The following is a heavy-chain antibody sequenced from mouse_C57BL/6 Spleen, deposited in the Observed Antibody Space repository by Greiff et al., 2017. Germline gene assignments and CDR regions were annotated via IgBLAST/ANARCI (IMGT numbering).Heavy chain of an antibody. CDR3: ARETTVVATFAY. Sequence: QVQLQQPGAELVKPGASVKLSCKASGYTFTSYWMHWVKQRPGQGLEWIGMIHPNSGSTNYNEKFKSKATLTVDKSSSTAYMQLSSLTSEDSAVYYCARETTVVATFAYWGQGTLVTVSA. D-gene: IGHD1-1*01. CDR1: GYTFTSYW. CDR2: IHPNSGST. J-gene: IGHJ3*01. V-gene: IGHV1-64*01.